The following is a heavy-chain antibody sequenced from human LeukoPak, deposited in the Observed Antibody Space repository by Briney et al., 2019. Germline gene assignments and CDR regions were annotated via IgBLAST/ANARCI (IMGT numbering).Heavy chain of an antibody. V-gene: IGHV1-18*01. CDR3: ASGGYNSRNWFDP. J-gene: IGHJ5*02. CDR2: ISVDNGNT. CDR1: GYTFTNYG. D-gene: IGHD5-24*01. Sequence: ASVKVSCKASGYTFTNYGINWVRQAPGQGLEWMGWISVDNGNTNYAQKFQGRVTITADESTSTAYMELSSLRSEDTAVYYCASGGYNSRNWFDPWGQGTLVTVSS.